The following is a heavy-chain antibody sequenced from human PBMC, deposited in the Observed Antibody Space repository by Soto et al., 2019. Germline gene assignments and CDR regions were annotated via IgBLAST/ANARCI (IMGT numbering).Heavy chain of an antibody. Sequence: QVQLQESGPGLVKPSETLSLTCTVSGGSISSYYWNWIRQPPGKGLEWIGYIYYSGSTNYNPSLNRPVTISVDTSKNQFSLKLSSVTAADTVVYYCARRYGAAADFWGQGILVTVSS. J-gene: IGHJ4*02. CDR3: ARRYGAAADF. CDR1: GGSISSYY. D-gene: IGHD6-13*01. CDR2: IYYSGST. V-gene: IGHV4-59*08.